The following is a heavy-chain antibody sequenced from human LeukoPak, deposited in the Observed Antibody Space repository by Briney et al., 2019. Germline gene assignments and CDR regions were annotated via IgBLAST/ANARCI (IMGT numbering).Heavy chain of an antibody. CDR2: ISGSGGST. CDR1: GFTFSSYA. CDR3: ARDGSFWRGYPYYFDY. Sequence: GGSLRLSCAASGFTFSSYAMSGVRQAPGKGLEWVSAISGSGGSTYYADSVKGRFTISRDNSKNTLYLQVNSLRAEDTAVYYCARDGSFWRGYPYYFDYWGQGTLVTVSS. V-gene: IGHV3-23*01. J-gene: IGHJ4*02. D-gene: IGHD3-3*01.